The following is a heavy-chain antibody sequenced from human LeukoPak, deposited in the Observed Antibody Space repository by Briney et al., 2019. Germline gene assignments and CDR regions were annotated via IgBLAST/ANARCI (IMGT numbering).Heavy chain of an antibody. CDR3: ARRDPYSSSWYGSAGGVDY. J-gene: IGHJ4*02. CDR1: GGSFSGYH. V-gene: IGHV4-34*01. CDR2: INHSGST. Sequence: KTSETLSLTCAVYGGSFSGYHWSWIRQPPGKGLEWIGEINHSGSTNYNPSLKSRVTISVDTSKNQFSLKLSPVTAADTAVYYCARRDPYSSSWYGSAGGVDYWGQGTLVTVSS. D-gene: IGHD6-13*01.